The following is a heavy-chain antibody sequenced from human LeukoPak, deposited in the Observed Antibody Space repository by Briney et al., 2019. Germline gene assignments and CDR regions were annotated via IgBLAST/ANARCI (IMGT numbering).Heavy chain of an antibody. J-gene: IGHJ4*02. CDR1: RFTFSNYG. Sequence: GGALRLSCAPSRFTFSNYGMSWVRQAPGKGLEWVSAISDDGRSTYYADSVKGRFTISKDNSKKTLSLQMNNLRAEDTAVYYCAKRVPYSSSSVYFDYWGQGTLVTVSS. CDR3: AKRVPYSSSSVYFDY. D-gene: IGHD6-6*01. V-gene: IGHV3-23*01. CDR2: ISDDGRST.